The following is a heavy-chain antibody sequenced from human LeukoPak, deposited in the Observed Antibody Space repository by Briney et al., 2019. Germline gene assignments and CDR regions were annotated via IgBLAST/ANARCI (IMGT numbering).Heavy chain of an antibody. Sequence: GSLRLSCAASGFTFSNYGLHWVRQTPDKGLEWVSVIYSGGSTYYADSVKGRFTISRDNSKNTLYLQMNSLRAEDTAVYYCARGQGSYYSGFDYWGQGTLVTVSS. CDR1: GFTFSNYG. V-gene: IGHV3-53*01. CDR3: ARGQGSYYSGFDY. D-gene: IGHD1-26*01. J-gene: IGHJ4*02. CDR2: IYSGGST.